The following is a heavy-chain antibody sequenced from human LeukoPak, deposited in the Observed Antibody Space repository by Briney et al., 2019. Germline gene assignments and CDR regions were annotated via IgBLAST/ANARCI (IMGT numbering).Heavy chain of an antibody. V-gene: IGHV3-7*01. J-gene: IGHJ4*02. CDR1: GFTFSSYW. D-gene: IGHD6-13*01. CDR2: IKQDGSEK. CDR3: ARDRWGGAAAGNTNFDY. Sequence: PGGSRRLSCAASGFTFSSYWMSWFRQAPGKGLEWVANIKQDGSEKYYVDSVKGRFTISRDNAKNSLYLQMNSLRAEDTAVYYCARDRWGGAAAGNTNFDYWGQGTLVTVSS.